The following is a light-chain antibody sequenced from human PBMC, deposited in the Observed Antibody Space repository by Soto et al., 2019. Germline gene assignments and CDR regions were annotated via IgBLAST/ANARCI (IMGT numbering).Light chain of an antibody. Sequence: EIVMTQSPATLSVSPGERATLSCRASRSVSSNLAWYQQRPGQAPRLLIYGISKRATDIPDRFSGSGSGTEFTLTISSLQPEDFATYYCQQHGQWPITFGQGTRLEIK. CDR3: QQHGQWPIT. V-gene: IGKV3D-15*01. CDR2: GIS. CDR1: RSVSSN. J-gene: IGKJ5*01.